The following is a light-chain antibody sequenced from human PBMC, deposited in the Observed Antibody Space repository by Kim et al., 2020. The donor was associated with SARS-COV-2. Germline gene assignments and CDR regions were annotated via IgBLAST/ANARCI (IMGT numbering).Light chain of an antibody. CDR1: SSDGGGYDY. V-gene: IGLV2-11*01. Sequence: GQSVDISCTGTSSDGGGYDYVTWYKHHPGEAPKVVIHDVTRRPSGVPDRFSGSKSGNTASLTISGLQPEDEADYYCCSYAGGYSWMFGGGTKLTVL. CDR2: DVT. J-gene: IGLJ3*02. CDR3: CSYAGGYSWM.